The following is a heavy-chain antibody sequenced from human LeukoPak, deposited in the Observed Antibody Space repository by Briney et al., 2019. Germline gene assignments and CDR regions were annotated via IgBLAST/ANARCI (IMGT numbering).Heavy chain of an antibody. CDR1: GGSITTYY. CDR2: RYYSGDT. V-gene: IGHV4-59*01. CDR3: ARARFSRRESFDY. J-gene: IGHJ4*02. Sequence: PSETLSLTCTVSGGSITTYYWNWIRQPPGKGLEWIGHRYYSGDTNYNPSLKSRVAISVDTSKNQFSLKLSSVTAADTAVYYCARARFSRRESFDYWGQGTLVTVSS. D-gene: IGHD3-10*01.